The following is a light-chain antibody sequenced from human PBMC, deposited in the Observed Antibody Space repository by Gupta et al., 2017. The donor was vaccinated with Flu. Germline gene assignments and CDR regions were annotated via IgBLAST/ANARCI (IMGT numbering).Light chain of an antibody. J-gene: IGKJ3*01. V-gene: IGKV3-15*01. Sequence: LSGAPGERATLSCRASQYIRDNNLAWYQQKPGQAPRLLISATSTRATGIPVRFSGSGAGTEFTLTISSLQSEDFAVDYCQQYNNWPPLVTFGPGTRVDIK. CDR1: QYIRDNN. CDR2: ATS. CDR3: QQYNNWPPLVT.